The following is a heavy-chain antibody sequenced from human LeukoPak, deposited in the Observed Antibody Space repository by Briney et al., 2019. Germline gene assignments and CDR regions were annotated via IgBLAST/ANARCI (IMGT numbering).Heavy chain of an antibody. CDR3: AGQTIAVAGTLFDI. J-gene: IGHJ3*02. V-gene: IGHV4-59*01. D-gene: IGHD6-19*01. CDR1: GGSISSYY. CDR2: IYYSGST. Sequence: SETLSLTCPVSGGSISSYYWSWIRQPPGKGLEWIGYIYYSGSTNYHPSLKSRVIISVDTSKNQFSLKLSSVTAADTAVYYCAGQTIAVAGTLFDIWGQGTMVTVSS.